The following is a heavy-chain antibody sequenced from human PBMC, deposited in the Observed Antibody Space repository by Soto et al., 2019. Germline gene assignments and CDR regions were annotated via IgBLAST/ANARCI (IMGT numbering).Heavy chain of an antibody. D-gene: IGHD2-15*01. Sequence: EVQLVESGGGLVKPGGSLRLSCISSGFTFRTYTMNWVRQAPGKGLECVSGIRGFSPYTFYAESVKGRFTISRDNAKNSLYLQMNSLRAVDTAVYYCARDRGYDAHDYYYNAMDVWGQGTTVTVSS. CDR1: GFTFRTYT. CDR2: IRGFSPYT. CDR3: ARDRGYDAHDYYYNAMDV. V-gene: IGHV3-21*01. J-gene: IGHJ6*02.